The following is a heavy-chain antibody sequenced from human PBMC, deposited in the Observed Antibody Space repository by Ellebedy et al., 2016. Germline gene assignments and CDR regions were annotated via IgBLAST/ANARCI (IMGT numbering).Heavy chain of an antibody. V-gene: IGHV1-18*01. CDR2: ISAYNGNT. J-gene: IGHJ4*02. CDR1: GYTFTSYG. D-gene: IGHD3-22*01. CDR3: ASIDYYDSSGYYFDY. Sequence: ASVKVSCKASGYTFTSYGISWVRQAPGQGLEWMGWISAYNGNTNYAQKLQGRVTMTTDTSTSTAYMELRSLRSDDTAVYYCASIDYYDSSGYYFDYWGQGTLVTVSS.